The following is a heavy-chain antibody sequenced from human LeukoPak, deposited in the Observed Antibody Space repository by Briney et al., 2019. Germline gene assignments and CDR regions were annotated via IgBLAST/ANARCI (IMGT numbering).Heavy chain of an antibody. Sequence: SVKVSCKASGGTFSSYAISWVRQAPGQGLEWMGGIIPIFGTANYAQKFQGRVTITTDESMSTAYMELSSLRSEDTAVYYCARDDSSGLESFDIWGQGTMVTVSS. CDR1: GGTFSSYA. CDR3: ARDDSSGLESFDI. D-gene: IGHD3-22*01. V-gene: IGHV1-69*05. J-gene: IGHJ3*02. CDR2: IIPIFGTA.